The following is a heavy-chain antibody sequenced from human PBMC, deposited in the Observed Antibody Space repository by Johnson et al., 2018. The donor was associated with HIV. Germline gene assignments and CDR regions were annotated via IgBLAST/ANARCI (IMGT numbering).Heavy chain of an antibody. Sequence: QVQLVESGGGLVQRGGSLRLSCIASGFTFSSYAMSWVRQAPGKGLEWVAVISYDGSNKYYADSVKGRFTISRDNSKNTLYLQMNSLRAEDTAVYYCARDESSRLQLTGNDAFDIWGQGTMVTVSS. D-gene: IGHD6-13*01. CDR1: GFTFSSYA. CDR2: ISYDGSNK. J-gene: IGHJ3*02. V-gene: IGHV3-30*04. CDR3: ARDESSRLQLTGNDAFDI.